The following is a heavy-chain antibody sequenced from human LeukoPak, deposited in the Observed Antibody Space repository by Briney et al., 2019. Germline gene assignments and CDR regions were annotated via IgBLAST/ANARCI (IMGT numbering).Heavy chain of an antibody. D-gene: IGHD5-24*01. CDR1: GGSISSYY. CDR2: IYYSGST. J-gene: IGHJ4*02. Sequence: PSETLSLTCTVSGGSISSYYWSWIRQPPGKGLEWIGYIYYSGSTNYNPSLKSRVTISEDTSKNQFSLKLSSMTAADTAVYYWAREDGYKEMSFYNWGQGTLVTVSS. V-gene: IGHV4-59*01. CDR3: AREDGYKEMSFYN.